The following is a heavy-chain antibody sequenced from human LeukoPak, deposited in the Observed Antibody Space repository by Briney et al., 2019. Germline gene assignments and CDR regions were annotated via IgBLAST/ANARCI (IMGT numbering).Heavy chain of an antibody. CDR2: IYSGGST. J-gene: IGHJ4*02. CDR3: AKDRDSIAAAGKPLYYFDY. Sequence: GGSLRLSCAASGITVTSNHMSCVRHAPGKELEWVSVIYSGGSTYYADSVKGRFTISRDNSKNTLYLQMNSLRAEDTAVYYCAKDRDSIAAAGKPLYYFDYWGQGTLVTVSS. CDR1: GITVTSNH. D-gene: IGHD6-13*01. V-gene: IGHV3-53*01.